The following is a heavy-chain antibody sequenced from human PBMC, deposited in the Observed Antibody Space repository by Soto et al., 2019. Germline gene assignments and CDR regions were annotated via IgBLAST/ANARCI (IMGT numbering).Heavy chain of an antibody. V-gene: IGHV2-26*01. Sequence: QVTLKESGPVMVKATETLAVTCTVSGFSLSNARMAVSWIRQPPGKALEWLAHIFSTDEKSYNTSLKTRLTISKDTSRSQVVLTMTNVDPVDTATYYCARFTMLREELSNYYYGMDVWGQGTTVTVSS. CDR2: IFSTDEK. D-gene: IGHD3-10*01. J-gene: IGHJ6*02. CDR3: ARFTMLREELSNYYYGMDV. CDR1: GFSLSNARMA.